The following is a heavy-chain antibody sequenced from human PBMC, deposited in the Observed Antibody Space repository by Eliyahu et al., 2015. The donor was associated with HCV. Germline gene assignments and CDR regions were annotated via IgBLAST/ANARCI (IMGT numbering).Heavy chain of an antibody. D-gene: IGHD6-13*01. V-gene: IGHV3-30*18. Sequence: QVQLVESGGGVVQPGRSLRLSCAASGFTFSSYGMHWVRQAPGKGLEWVAVISYDGSNKYYADSVKGRFTISRDNSKNTLYLQMNSLRAEDTAVYYCAKSGAAAGRGESNWFDPWGQGTLVTVSS. CDR1: GFTFSSYG. CDR2: ISYDGSNK. CDR3: AKSGAAAGRGESNWFDP. J-gene: IGHJ5*02.